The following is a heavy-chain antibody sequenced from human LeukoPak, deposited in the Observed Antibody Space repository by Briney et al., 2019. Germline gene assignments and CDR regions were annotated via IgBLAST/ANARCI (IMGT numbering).Heavy chain of an antibody. Sequence: GGSLRLSCAASGFTFSSYAISWVRQAPGQGLEWMGGIIPIFGTANYAQKFQGRVTITADESTSTAYMELSSLRSEDTAVYYCARDRVDTAMVPFDYWGQGTLVTVSS. D-gene: IGHD5-18*01. CDR3: ARDRVDTAMVPFDY. CDR1: GFTFSSYA. J-gene: IGHJ4*02. CDR2: IIPIFGTA. V-gene: IGHV1-69*01.